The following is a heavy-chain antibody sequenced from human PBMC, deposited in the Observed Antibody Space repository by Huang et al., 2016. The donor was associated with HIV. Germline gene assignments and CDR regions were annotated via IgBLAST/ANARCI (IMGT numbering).Heavy chain of an antibody. CDR1: GFTVSTNY. Sequence: EVQLVESGGGLIQPGGSLRLSCAASGFTVSTNYMTWVRQAPGKGLEWVSIIYDDGSTFYTDSVRGRFTISRDNSNNTLYLQMNSLRPEDTAVYYCARRWDWAAFDIWGQGTMVTVFS. D-gene: IGHD1-26*01. J-gene: IGHJ3*02. V-gene: IGHV3-53*01. CDR2: IYDDGST. CDR3: ARRWDWAAFDI.